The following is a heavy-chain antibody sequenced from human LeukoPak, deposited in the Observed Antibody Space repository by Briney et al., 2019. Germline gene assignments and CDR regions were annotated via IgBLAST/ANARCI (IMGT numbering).Heavy chain of an antibody. CDR1: GFTFSDYY. D-gene: IGHD2-2*01. CDR3: ARHRPVPAAGFDY. J-gene: IGHJ4*02. V-gene: IGHV4-39*01. Sequence: IPGGSLRLSCAASGFTFSDYYMSWIRQPPGKGLESIGSINYSGSTYYNPSLKSRVTVSVDTSKNQFSLKLSSVTAADTAVYYCARHRPVPAAGFDYWGQGTLVTVSS. CDR2: INYSGST.